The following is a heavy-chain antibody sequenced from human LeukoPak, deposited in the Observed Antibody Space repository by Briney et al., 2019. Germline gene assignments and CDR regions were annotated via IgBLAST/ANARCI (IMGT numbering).Heavy chain of an antibody. CDR2: IYPGDSDT. CDR3: ARLRYCSGGTCYPEY. CDR1: GYNFANYW. J-gene: IGHJ4*02. V-gene: IGHV5-51*01. Sequence: GESLKISCKASGYNFANYWIGWVRQMPGKGLEWVGVIYPGDSDTRYSPSFQGQVTISADKSISTAYLQWSSLKASDAAIYYCARLRYCSGGTCYPEYWGQGTLVTVSS. D-gene: IGHD2-15*01.